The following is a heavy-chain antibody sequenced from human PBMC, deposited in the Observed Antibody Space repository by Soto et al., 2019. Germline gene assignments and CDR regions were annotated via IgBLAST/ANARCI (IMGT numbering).Heavy chain of an antibody. CDR3: ARERWFGELGDYYYYYMDV. Sequence: PGGSLRLSCAASGFTFSSYWMSWVRQAPGKGLEWVANIKQDGSEKYYVDSVKGRSTISRDNAKNSLYLQMNSLRAEDTAVYYCARERWFGELGDYYYYYMDVWGKGTTVTVSS. V-gene: IGHV3-7*01. CDR2: IKQDGSEK. CDR1: GFTFSSYW. J-gene: IGHJ6*03. D-gene: IGHD3-10*01.